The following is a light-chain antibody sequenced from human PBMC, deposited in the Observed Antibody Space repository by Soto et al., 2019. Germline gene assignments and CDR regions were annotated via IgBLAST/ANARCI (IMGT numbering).Light chain of an antibody. CDR1: QSISNF. V-gene: IGKV1-5*01. CDR2: DAS. CDR3: QQYGSRST. Sequence: IQLTQSPSALSASVGDRVTITCRASQSISNFLAWYQQKPGKAPNLLIYDASSLQSGAPSRFSGSGFGTEFTLTISSLQPGDFATYYCQQYGSRSTFGQGTKVDI. J-gene: IGKJ1*01.